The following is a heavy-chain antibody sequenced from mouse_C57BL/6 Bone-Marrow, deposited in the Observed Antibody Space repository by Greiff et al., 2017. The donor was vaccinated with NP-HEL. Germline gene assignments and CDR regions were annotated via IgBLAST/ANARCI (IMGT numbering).Heavy chain of an antibody. Sequence: EVQRVESGAELVRPGASVKLSCTASGFNIKDDYMHWVKQRPEQGLEWIGWIDPENGDTEYASKFQGKATITADTSSNTAYLQLSSLTSEDTAVYYCTTNMVGFAYWGQGTLVTVSA. CDR1: GFNIKDDY. CDR3: TTNMVGFAY. V-gene: IGHV14-4*01. J-gene: IGHJ3*01. D-gene: IGHD1-1*02. CDR2: IDPENGDT.